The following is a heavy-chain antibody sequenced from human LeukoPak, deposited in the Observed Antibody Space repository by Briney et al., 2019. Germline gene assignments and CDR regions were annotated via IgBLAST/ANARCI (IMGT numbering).Heavy chain of an antibody. Sequence: GGSLRLSCAASGFTFNNYGLPWVRQAPGKGREWVTLISHDGNNEYYADSVKGRFATSRDDSKNTLYLQMNSLRAEDTAVYYCAKDPSLRVTLPVWGQGTLVTVSS. CDR1: GFTFNNYG. D-gene: IGHD2-21*02. CDR3: AKDPSLRVTLPV. V-gene: IGHV3-30*18. J-gene: IGHJ4*02. CDR2: ISHDGNNE.